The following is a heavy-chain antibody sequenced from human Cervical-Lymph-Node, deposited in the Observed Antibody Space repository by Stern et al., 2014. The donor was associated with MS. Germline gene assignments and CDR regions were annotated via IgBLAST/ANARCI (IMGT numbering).Heavy chain of an antibody. D-gene: IGHD3-10*01. CDR3: VKRGITEVRGVRLGDY. CDR2: ISYDGSDT. Sequence: VQLVESDGGVVQPGRSLRLTCTVSGFTFSSYGLHWVRQAPGQGLEWVSVISYDGSDTYYAESVKGRFTISRDNTKNTLYLEMRRLRREDTAVYYCVKRGITEVRGVRLGDYWGPGTLVIVSS. CDR1: GFTFSSYG. J-gene: IGHJ4*02. V-gene: IGHV3-30*18.